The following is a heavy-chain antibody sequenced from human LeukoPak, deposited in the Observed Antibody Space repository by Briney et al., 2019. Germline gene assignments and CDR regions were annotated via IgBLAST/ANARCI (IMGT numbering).Heavy chain of an antibody. V-gene: IGHV3-23*01. J-gene: IGHJ6*02. CDR2: ISGSGGST. CDR1: GFTFSSYA. CDR3: ATRSNLYGGNSFYYGMDI. Sequence: GGSLRLSCAASGFTFSSYAMSWVRQAPGKGLEWVSAISGSGGSTYYADSVKGRFTISRDNSKNTLYLQMNSLRAEDTAVYYCATRSNLYGGNSFYYGMDIWGQGTTVTVSS. D-gene: IGHD4-23*01.